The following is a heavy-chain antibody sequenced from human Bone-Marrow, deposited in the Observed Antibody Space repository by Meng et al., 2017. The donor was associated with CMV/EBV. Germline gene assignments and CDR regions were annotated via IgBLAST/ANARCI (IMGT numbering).Heavy chain of an antibody. V-gene: IGHV3-30-3*01. Sequence: GESLKISCAASGFTFSSYAMHWVRQAPGKGLEWVAVISYDGSNKYYADSVKGRFTISRDNSKNTLYLQMNSLRAEDTAVYYCARDEYCSSTSCYRGGMDVWGQATTATVSS. D-gene: IGHD2-2*02. J-gene: IGHJ6*02. CDR2: ISYDGSNK. CDR3: ARDEYCSSTSCYRGGMDV. CDR1: GFTFSSYA.